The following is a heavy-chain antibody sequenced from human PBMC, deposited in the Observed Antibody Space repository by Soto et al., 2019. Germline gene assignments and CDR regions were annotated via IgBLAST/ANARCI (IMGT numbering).Heavy chain of an antibody. CDR2: ISYDGSNK. CDR3: AKGLGGYCSGGSCYPEYYYYYMDV. D-gene: IGHD2-15*01. CDR1: GFTFSSYG. Sequence: GGSLRLSCAASGFTFSSYGMHWVRQAPGKGLEWVAVISYDGSNKYYADSVKGRFTISRDNSKNTLYLQMNSLRAEDTAVYYCAKGLGGYCSGGSCYPEYYYYYMDVWGKGTTVTVSS. J-gene: IGHJ6*03. V-gene: IGHV3-30*18.